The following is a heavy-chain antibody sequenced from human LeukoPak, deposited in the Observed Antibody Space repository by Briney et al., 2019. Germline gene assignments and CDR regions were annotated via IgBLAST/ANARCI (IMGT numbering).Heavy chain of an antibody. Sequence: PSETLSLTCAFSGGSFSGYYWSWIRQPPGKGLEWIGEINHSGSTNYNPSLKSRVTISVDTSKNQFSLKLSSVTAADTAVYYCASRYCSGGSCHRGIGDYWGQGTLVTVSS. D-gene: IGHD2-15*01. J-gene: IGHJ4*02. V-gene: IGHV4-34*01. CDR1: GGSFSGYY. CDR3: ASRYCSGGSCHRGIGDY. CDR2: INHSGST.